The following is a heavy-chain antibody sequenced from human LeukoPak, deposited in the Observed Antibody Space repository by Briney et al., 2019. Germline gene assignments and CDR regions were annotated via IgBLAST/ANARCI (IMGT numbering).Heavy chain of an antibody. D-gene: IGHD6-19*01. CDR1: GYSLSSGYY. CDR2: IYHSGST. V-gene: IGHV4-38-2*01. Sequence: PSETLSLTCAVSGYSLSSGYYWGWIRPPPGKGLEWIESIYHSGSTYYNPTLTSRVSISVDTSKNQFSLNLSSVTAADTAVYYCARLVAGTDYWGQGTLVTVSS. J-gene: IGHJ4*02. CDR3: ARLVAGTDY.